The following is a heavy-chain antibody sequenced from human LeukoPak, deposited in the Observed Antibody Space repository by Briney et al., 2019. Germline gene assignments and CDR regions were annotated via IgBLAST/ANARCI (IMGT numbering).Heavy chain of an antibody. CDR3: AKDLHDYGNYVGWFDS. CDR2: ISGSGGST. D-gene: IGHD4-11*01. J-gene: IGHJ5*01. CDR1: GFTFSSYA. V-gene: IGHV3-23*01. Sequence: GGSLRLSCAASGFTFSSYAMDWVRQAPGKGLEWVSAISGSGGSTYYADSVKGRFTISRDNSKITLFLQMNSLRAEDTAVYYYAKDLHDYGNYVGWFDSWGQGTLVTVSS.